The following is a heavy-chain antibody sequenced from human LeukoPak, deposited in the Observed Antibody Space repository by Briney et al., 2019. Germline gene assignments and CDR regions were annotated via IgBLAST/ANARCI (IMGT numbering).Heavy chain of an antibody. J-gene: IGHJ6*02. V-gene: IGHV3-30*18. CDR1: GFTFRSYG. D-gene: IGHD3-10*01. CDR3: AKEGDYNYYYGMDV. Sequence: GGSLRLSCAASGFTFRSYGMLRVRQAPGKGLEWVAVMSYDGSKKYYVDSVKGRFTISRDNSKNTLYLQMNSLRAEDTAVYYCAKEGDYNYYYGMDVWGQGTTVTDSS. CDR2: MSYDGSKK.